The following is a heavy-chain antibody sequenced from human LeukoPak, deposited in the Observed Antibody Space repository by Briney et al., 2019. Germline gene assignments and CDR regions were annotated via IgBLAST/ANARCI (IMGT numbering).Heavy chain of an antibody. D-gene: IGHD5-18*01. CDR1: GSTFSSYA. Sequence: GGSLRLSCAASGSTFSSYAMSWVRQAPGKGLEWVSAISGSGGSTYYADSVKGRFTISRDNSKNTLYLQMNSLRAEDTAVYFCAKDPSDTAMATFDYWGQGTLVTVSS. J-gene: IGHJ4*02. CDR3: AKDPSDTAMATFDY. V-gene: IGHV3-23*01. CDR2: ISGSGGST.